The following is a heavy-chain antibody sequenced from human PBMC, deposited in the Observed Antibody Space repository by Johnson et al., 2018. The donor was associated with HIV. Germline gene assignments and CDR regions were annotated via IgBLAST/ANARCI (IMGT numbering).Heavy chain of an antibody. V-gene: IGHV3-13*01. CDR3: ARDLRVVVAAPIGAATSHVFDI. CDR2: IGTAGDT. CDR1: GFTFSSYD. J-gene: IGHJ3*02. D-gene: IGHD2-15*01. Sequence: VQLVESGGGVVQPGGSLRLSCAASGFTFSSYDMHWVRQATGKGLEWVSAIGTAGDTYYPGSVKGRFTISRENAKNSLYLQMNSLRAGDMAVYYCARDLRVVVAAPIGAATSHVFDIWGQGTMVTVSS.